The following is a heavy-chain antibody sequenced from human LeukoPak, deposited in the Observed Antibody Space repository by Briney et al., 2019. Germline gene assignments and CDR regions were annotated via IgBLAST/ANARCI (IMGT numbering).Heavy chain of an antibody. CDR1: GFTFSSYW. Sequence: GGSLRLSCAASGFTFSSYWMSWVRQAPGKGLEWVANIKQDGSEKYYVDSVKGRFTISRDNAKNSLYLQMNSLRAEDTAVYYCARDFYYYDSSGYNAAGYWGQGTLVTVSS. D-gene: IGHD3-22*01. CDR3: ARDFYYYDSSGYNAAGY. J-gene: IGHJ4*02. V-gene: IGHV3-7*01. CDR2: IKQDGSEK.